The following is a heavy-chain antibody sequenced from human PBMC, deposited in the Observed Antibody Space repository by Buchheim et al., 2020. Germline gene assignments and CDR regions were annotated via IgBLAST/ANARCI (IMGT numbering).Heavy chain of an antibody. CDR3: AREPARYYYESNGARAVGDCDI. V-gene: IGHV4-30-4*01. J-gene: IGHJ3*02. D-gene: IGHD3-22*01. CDR1: GGSISRGDYY. Sequence: QVQLQESGPGLVKPSQTLSVSCTVSGGSISRGDYYWTWIRQPPGKGLEWIGYIYYSGSSYFNPSLKSRLSMSVDPSKTQFFLNLTSVTAADTAVYYCAREPARYYYESNGARAVGDCDIWGQGT. CDR2: IYYSGSS.